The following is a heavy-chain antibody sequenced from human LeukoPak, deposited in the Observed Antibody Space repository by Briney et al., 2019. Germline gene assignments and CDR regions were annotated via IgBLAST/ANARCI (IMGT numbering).Heavy chain of an antibody. J-gene: IGHJ6*03. D-gene: IGHD3-16*01. V-gene: IGHV3-23*01. CDR3: AKGLRTGVGPYMGYHYYMDV. CDR1: GFTFSSYA. Sequence: GGSLRLSCAASGFTFSSYAMSWVRQAPGKGLEWVSAISGSGGSTYYADSVKGRFTISRDNFYNTVSLQMNSLRDEDTGVYYCAKGLRTGVGPYMGYHYYMDVWGKGATVTVSS. CDR2: ISGSGGST.